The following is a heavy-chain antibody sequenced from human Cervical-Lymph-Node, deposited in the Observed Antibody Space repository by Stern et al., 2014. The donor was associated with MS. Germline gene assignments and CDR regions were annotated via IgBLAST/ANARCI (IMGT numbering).Heavy chain of an antibody. V-gene: IGHV1-46*01. Sequence: VQLVESGAEVKKPGASVKVSCKASGYTFTSYYMDWVRQAPGQGLEWMGTIDPSGGSTTYAQKFQGRVSMTSDTSTSTVYMELSSLRSEDTAVYYCARTFGFGLDYWGQGTLVTGSS. J-gene: IGHJ4*02. D-gene: IGHD3-3*01. CDR3: ARTFGFGLDY. CDR2: IDPSGGST. CDR1: GYTFTSYY.